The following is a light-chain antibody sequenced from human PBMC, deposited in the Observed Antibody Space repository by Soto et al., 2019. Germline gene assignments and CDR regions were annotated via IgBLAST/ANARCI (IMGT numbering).Light chain of an antibody. CDR1: QSLLHRNGYNY. Sequence: DIVLTQSPITRRVTRGEPVSISCGSGQSLLHRNGYNYLDWYLQKPGQSPQLLMYLGSNRASGVPDRFSGRGSGTEFTLKIGRVDAEDGGVYYCMQALQTPWTFGQGTKVDIK. J-gene: IGKJ1*01. CDR2: LGS. V-gene: IGKV2-28*01. CDR3: MQALQTPWT.